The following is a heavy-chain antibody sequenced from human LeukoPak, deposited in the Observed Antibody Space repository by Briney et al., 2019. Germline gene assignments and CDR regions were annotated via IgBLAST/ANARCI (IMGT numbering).Heavy chain of an antibody. CDR1: GYTFNYY. Sequence: ASVKVSCKSSGYTFNYYMHWVRQAPGQGLEWMGWINPNSGGTNYAQKFQGRVTMTRDTSISTAYMELSRLRSDDTAVYYCARERPPPRGYSYGDNWFDPWGQGTLVTVSS. CDR2: INPNSGGT. J-gene: IGHJ5*02. V-gene: IGHV1-2*02. CDR3: ARERPPPRGYSYGDNWFDP. D-gene: IGHD5-18*01.